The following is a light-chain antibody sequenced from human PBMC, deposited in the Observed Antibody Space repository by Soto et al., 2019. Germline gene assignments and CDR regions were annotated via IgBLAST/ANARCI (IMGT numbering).Light chain of an antibody. CDR2: GAS. CDR1: QSVSSN. J-gene: IGKJ1*01. CDR3: QQYHDWPLT. Sequence: EIVMTQSPATLSLSPGERATLSCRASQSVSSNLAWYQQKPGQAPRLLIYGASTRATGIPAMFSGRGSGTEFTLTISSLQSEDFAVYYCQQYHDWPLTFGPGTKGDIK. V-gene: IGKV3D-15*01.